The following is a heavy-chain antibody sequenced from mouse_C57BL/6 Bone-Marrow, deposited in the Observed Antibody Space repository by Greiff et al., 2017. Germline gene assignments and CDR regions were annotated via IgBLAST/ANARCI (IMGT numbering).Heavy chain of an antibody. CDR1: GFTFSDYG. Sequence: EVMLVESGGGLVQPGGSLKLSCAASGFTFSDYGMAWVRQAPRKGPEWVAFISNLAYSIYYADNVTGRFTISRENAKNTLYLEMSSLRSEDTAMYYCARWFLRAMDYWGQGTSVTVSS. CDR2: ISNLAYSI. CDR3: ARWFLRAMDY. D-gene: IGHD2-2*01. V-gene: IGHV5-15*04. J-gene: IGHJ4*01.